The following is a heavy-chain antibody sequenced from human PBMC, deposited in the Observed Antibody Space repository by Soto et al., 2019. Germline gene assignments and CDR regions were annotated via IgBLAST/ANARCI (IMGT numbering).Heavy chain of an antibody. Sequence: QVQLQQWGAGLLKPSETLSLTCAVYGGSFSGYYWSWIRQPPGKGLEWIGEINHSGSTNYNPSLKSRVTISVDTSKNQFSLKLSSVTAADTAVYYCAIPLRAAAGPPLRYWGQGTLVTVSS. J-gene: IGHJ4*02. V-gene: IGHV4-34*01. CDR2: INHSGST. D-gene: IGHD6-13*01. CDR1: GGSFSGYY. CDR3: AIPLRAAAGPPLRY.